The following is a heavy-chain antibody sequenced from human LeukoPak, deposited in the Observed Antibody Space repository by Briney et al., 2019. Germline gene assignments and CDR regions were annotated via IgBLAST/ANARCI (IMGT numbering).Heavy chain of an antibody. Sequence: SETLSLTCTVSGGSISSYYWSWIRQPPGKGLEWIGYIYYSGSTNYNPSLKSRVTISVDTSKNQFSLKLSSVTAADTAVYYCARGLWYYYYMDVWGKGTTVTISS. CDR2: IYYSGST. V-gene: IGHV4-59*01. CDR1: GGSISSYY. D-gene: IGHD2/OR15-2a*01. CDR3: ARGLWYYYYMDV. J-gene: IGHJ6*03.